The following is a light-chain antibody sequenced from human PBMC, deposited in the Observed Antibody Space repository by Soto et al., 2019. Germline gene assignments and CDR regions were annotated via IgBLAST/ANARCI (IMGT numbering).Light chain of an antibody. CDR2: RAS. Sequence: DVQMTQSPSTLSASVGDRVTITCRASQSISTWLAWYQQKPGEAPKLLIYRASSLESGVPSRFSGSGSGTEFTLTISSLQPDHFATYYCQQYNSYSYTFGQGTKLEIK. V-gene: IGKV1-5*03. CDR1: QSISTW. J-gene: IGKJ2*01. CDR3: QQYNSYSYT.